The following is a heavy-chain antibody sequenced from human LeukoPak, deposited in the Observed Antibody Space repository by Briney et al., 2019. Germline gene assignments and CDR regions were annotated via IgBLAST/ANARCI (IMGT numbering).Heavy chain of an antibody. D-gene: IGHD2-15*01. CDR3: ARGGGDIVVIIAAEYFQH. CDR1: GFTFSSYS. J-gene: IGHJ1*01. Sequence: PGGSLRLSCAASGFTFSSYSMNWVRQAPGKGLVWVSRINSDGSSTSYADSVKGRFTISRDNAKNTLYLQMNSLRAEDTAVYYCARGGGDIVVIIAAEYFQHWGQGTLVTVSS. V-gene: IGHV3-74*01. CDR2: INSDGSST.